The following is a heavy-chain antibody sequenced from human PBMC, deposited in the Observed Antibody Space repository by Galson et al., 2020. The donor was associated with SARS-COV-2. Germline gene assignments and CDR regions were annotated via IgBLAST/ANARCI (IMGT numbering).Heavy chain of an antibody. CDR3: AKDLLVYCGADCYPYFDY. CDR2: ISPSALTT. Sequence: GESLKISCAASGFIFGNYAMTWVCQAPGKGLEWVSTISPSALTTDYADSVKGRFTISRDNSKNTLYLQMNSLRAEDTAVYYCAKDLLVYCGADCYPYFDYWGQGTLVTVSS. CDR1: GFIFGNYA. D-gene: IGHD2-21*02. V-gene: IGHV3-23*01. J-gene: IGHJ4*02.